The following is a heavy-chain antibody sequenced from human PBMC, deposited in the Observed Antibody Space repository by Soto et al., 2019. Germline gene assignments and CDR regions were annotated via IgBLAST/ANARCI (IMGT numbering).Heavy chain of an antibody. CDR1: GFTFSSYA. Sequence: GGSLRLSCAASGFTFSSYAMSWVRQAPGKGLEWVSAISGSGGSTYHADSVKGRFTISRDNSKNTLYLQMNSLGAEDTAVYYCAGGIAVAGTSHYYYGMDVWGQGTTVTVSS. CDR2: ISGSGGST. J-gene: IGHJ6*02. V-gene: IGHV3-23*01. D-gene: IGHD6-19*01. CDR3: AGGIAVAGTSHYYYGMDV.